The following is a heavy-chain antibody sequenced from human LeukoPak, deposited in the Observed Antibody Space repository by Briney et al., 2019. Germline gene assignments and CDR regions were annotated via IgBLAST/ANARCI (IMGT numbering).Heavy chain of an antibody. J-gene: IGHJ5*02. CDR1: GFTFSDAW. Sequence: GGSLRLSCAASGFTFSDAWMTWVRQASGKGLEWVGRIRSRANSYATAYAASVNGRFTISRDDSNNTAYLQMNSLKTEDTAVYYCTKGWEFPNWFDPWGQGTLVTVSS. CDR3: TKGWEFPNWFDP. V-gene: IGHV3-73*01. D-gene: IGHD1-26*01. CDR2: IRSRANSYAT.